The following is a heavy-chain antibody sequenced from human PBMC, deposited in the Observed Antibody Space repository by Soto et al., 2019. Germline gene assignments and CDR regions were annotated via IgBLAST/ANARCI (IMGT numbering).Heavy chain of an antibody. CDR3: ARDYHWSYDY. Sequence: GGSLRLSCAASGFTFSSHWMHWVRQVPGKGLAWVSHIGPDGSGTRYADSVQGRFTISRDNARNTLYLQMDSLRDGDTAVYYCARDYHWSYDYWGPGILVTVSS. CDR2: IGPDGSGT. D-gene: IGHD1-1*01. CDR1: GFTFSSHW. V-gene: IGHV3-74*01. J-gene: IGHJ4*02.